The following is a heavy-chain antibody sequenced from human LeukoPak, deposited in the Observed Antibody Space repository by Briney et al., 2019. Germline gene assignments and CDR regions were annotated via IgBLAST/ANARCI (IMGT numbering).Heavy chain of an antibody. J-gene: IGHJ3*02. CDR1: DGSIINNNHY. V-gene: IGHV4-39*02. CDR3: AREVEYYDSSGYRPHAFDI. D-gene: IGHD3-22*01. Sequence: PSETLSLTCTVSDGSIINNNHYWGWTRQPPGKGLEWIGSISYSGGTAYNPSLRSRVTISVDTSKNQFSLKVNSVTAADTAVYYCAREVEYYDSSGYRPHAFDIWGQGTLVTVSS. CDR2: ISYSGGT.